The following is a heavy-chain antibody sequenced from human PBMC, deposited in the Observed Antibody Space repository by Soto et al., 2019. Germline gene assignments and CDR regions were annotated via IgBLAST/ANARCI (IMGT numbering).Heavy chain of an antibody. V-gene: IGHV3-33*01. CDR1: GFTFSSYG. CDR3: ARGGRDRGVTDY. J-gene: IGHJ4*02. Sequence: QVQLVESGGGVVQPGRSLRLSCAASGFTFSSYGMHWVRQAPGKGLVWVAVIWYDGSNKYYADSVKGRFTISRDNSKNTLYLQMNSLRAEDTAVYYCARGGRDRGVTDYWGQGNLVSVSS. D-gene: IGHD3-10*01. CDR2: IWYDGSNK.